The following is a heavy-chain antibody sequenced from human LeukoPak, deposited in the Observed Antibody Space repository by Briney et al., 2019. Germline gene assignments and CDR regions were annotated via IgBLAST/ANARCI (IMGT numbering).Heavy chain of an antibody. CDR1: GYSISSGYY. CDR3: ATGVHGIAAAGDYYFDY. J-gene: IGHJ4*02. V-gene: IGHV4-61*01. D-gene: IGHD6-13*01. CDR2: MYYRGNT. Sequence: NPSETLSLTCTVSGYSISSGYYWGWIRQPPGKGLEWIGYMYYRGNTNYNPSLKSRVTISVDTSKNQFSLKLSSVTAADTAVYYCATGVHGIAAAGDYYFDYWGQGTLVTVSS.